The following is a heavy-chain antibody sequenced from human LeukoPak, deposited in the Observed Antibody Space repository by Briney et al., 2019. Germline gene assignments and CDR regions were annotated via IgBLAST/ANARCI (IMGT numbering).Heavy chain of an antibody. Sequence: PSETLSLTCTVSGGSISDYYWSWIRQPPGKGLEWIGYIYYSGSTNYSPSLKSRVTISVDTSKNQFSLKLSSVTAADTAVYYCARSVITHYYDYTGYYYYYFDYWGQGTLVTVSS. CDR1: GGSISDYY. V-gene: IGHV4-59*01. CDR3: ARSVITHYYDYTGYYYYYFDY. CDR2: IYYSGST. J-gene: IGHJ4*02. D-gene: IGHD3-22*01.